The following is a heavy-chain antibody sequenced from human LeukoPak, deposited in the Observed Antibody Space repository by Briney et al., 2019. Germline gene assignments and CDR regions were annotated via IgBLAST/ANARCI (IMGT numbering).Heavy chain of an antibody. Sequence: SQTLSLTCTVSCGSISSGSSYWSWIRQPAGKGLEWIGRIYSSGRTNYNPSLKSRVTISVDTSKNQFSLRLSSVTAADTAVYYCARASDYYDSSGYVYFDYWGQGTLVTVSS. CDR2: IYSSGRT. CDR1: CGSISSGSSY. D-gene: IGHD3-22*01. J-gene: IGHJ4*02. CDR3: ARASDYYDSSGYVYFDY. V-gene: IGHV4-61*02.